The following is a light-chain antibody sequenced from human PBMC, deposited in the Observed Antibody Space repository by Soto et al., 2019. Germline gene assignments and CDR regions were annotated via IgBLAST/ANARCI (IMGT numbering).Light chain of an antibody. Sequence: DIQMTQSPSSLSASVGDRVTITCRASQSISTYLNWYQQKPGKAPKPLIYTASSLQSGVPSRFSGSGSWTDFTLTISSLQPEDFATYYCQQSYSTPRTFGQGTKVEIK. V-gene: IGKV1-39*01. J-gene: IGKJ1*01. CDR2: TAS. CDR1: QSISTY. CDR3: QQSYSTPRT.